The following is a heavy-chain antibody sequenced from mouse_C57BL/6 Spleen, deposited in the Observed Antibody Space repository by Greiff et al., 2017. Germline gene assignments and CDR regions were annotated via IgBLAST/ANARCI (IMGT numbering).Heavy chain of an antibody. CDR2: IYPGSGST. CDR1: GYTFTSYW. V-gene: IGHV1-55*01. D-gene: IGHD4-1*01. Sequence: QVQLQQSGAELVKPGASVKMSCKASGYTFTSYWITWVKQRPGQGLEWIGDIYPGSGSTNYNEKFKSKATLTVDTSSSTAYMQLSSLTSEDSAVYYCARSWDHYYAMDYWGQGTSVTVSS. J-gene: IGHJ4*01. CDR3: ARSWDHYYAMDY.